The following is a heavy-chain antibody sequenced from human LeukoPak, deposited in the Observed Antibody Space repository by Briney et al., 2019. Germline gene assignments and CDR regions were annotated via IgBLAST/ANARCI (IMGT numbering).Heavy chain of an antibody. CDR3: ARAERYDILTGYYRDY. Sequence: GGSLRLSCAASGFTVSSNYMSWVRQAPGKGLERVSVIYSGGSTYYADSVKGRFTISRDNSKNTLYLQMNSLRAEDTAVYYCARAERYDILTGYYRDYWGQGTLVTVSS. CDR2: IYSGGST. D-gene: IGHD3-9*01. CDR1: GFTVSSNY. J-gene: IGHJ4*02. V-gene: IGHV3-66*02.